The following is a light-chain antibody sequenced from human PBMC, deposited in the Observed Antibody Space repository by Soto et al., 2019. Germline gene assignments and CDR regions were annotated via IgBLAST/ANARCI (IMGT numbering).Light chain of an antibody. CDR2: GAS. CDR3: QQYNNWPRT. Sequence: IVLTQSAVTLSGSPWERATLSCRASQSVSSNLAWYQQKPGQAPRLLIYGASTRATGIPARFSGSGSGTEFTLTISSLQSEDVAVYYCQQYNNWPRTFGQGTKVDIK. CDR1: QSVSSN. V-gene: IGKV3-15*01. J-gene: IGKJ1*01.